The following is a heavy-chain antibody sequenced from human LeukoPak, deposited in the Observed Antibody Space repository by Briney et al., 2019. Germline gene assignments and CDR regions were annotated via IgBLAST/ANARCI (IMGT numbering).Heavy chain of an antibody. Sequence: PGGSLRLSCAASGFTFSDYYMSWIRQAPGKGLEWGSYISSSGSTIYYADSVKGRFTISRDNAKNSLYLQMNSLRAEDTAVYYCARDMGSSPVTTLEYFDYWGQGTLVTVSS. V-gene: IGHV3-11*01. CDR2: ISSSGSTI. J-gene: IGHJ4*02. CDR3: ARDMGSSPVTTLEYFDY. D-gene: IGHD4-11*01. CDR1: GFTFSDYY.